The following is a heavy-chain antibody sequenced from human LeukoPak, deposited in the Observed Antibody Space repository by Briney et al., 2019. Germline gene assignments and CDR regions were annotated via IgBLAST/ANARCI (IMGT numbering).Heavy chain of an antibody. J-gene: IGHJ5*02. CDR1: GFTFSSYG. CDR2: IRYDGSNK. Sequence: PGGSLRLSCAASGFTFSSYGMHWVRQAPGKGLEWVAFIRYDGSNKYYADSVKGRFTISRDNSKNTLYLQMNSLRAEDTAVYYCARRDYYGSVNWFDPWGQGTLVTVSS. D-gene: IGHD3-10*01. CDR3: ARRDYYGSVNWFDP. V-gene: IGHV3-30*02.